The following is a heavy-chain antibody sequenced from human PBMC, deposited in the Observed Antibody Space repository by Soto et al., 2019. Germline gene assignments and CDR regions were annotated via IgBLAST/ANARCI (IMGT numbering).Heavy chain of an antibody. CDR1: GGSFSGYY. V-gene: IGHV4-34*01. J-gene: IGHJ4*02. CDR3: ARGLRTIAAAGHPRKYFDY. Sequence: PSETLSLTCAVYGGSFSGYYWSWIRQPPGKGLEWIGEINHSGSTNYNPSLKSRVTISVDTSKNQFSLKLSSATAADTAVCYCARGLRTIAAAGHPRKYFDYWGQGTLVTVSS. CDR2: INHSGST. D-gene: IGHD6-13*01.